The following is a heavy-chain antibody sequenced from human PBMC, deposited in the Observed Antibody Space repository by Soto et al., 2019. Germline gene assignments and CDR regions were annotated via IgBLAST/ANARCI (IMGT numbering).Heavy chain of an antibody. D-gene: IGHD6-13*01. J-gene: IGHJ6*03. CDR1: GYTFTSYD. CDR3: ARGPGSWYYYYMDV. Sequence: QVQLVQSGAEVMKPGASVKVSCKASGYTFTSYDINWVRQATGQGLEWMGWMNPNSGNTGYAQKFPGRVTMTRNTSISTAYMELSSLRSEDTAVYYCARGPGSWYYYYMDVWGKGTTVTVSS. V-gene: IGHV1-8*01. CDR2: MNPNSGNT.